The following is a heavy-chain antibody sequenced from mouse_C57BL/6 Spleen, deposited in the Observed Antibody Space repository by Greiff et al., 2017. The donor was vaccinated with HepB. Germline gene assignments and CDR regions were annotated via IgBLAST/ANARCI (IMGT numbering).Heavy chain of an antibody. CDR2: IYPRSGNT. Sequence: QVQLQQSGAELARPGASVKLSCKASGYTFTSYGISWVKQRTGQGLEWIGEIYPRSGNTYYNEKFKGKATLTADKSSSTAYMELRSLTSEDSAVYFCARCRLYDCFDYWGQGTTLTVSS. CDR3: ARCRLYDCFDY. V-gene: IGHV1-81*01. CDR1: GYTFTSYG. D-gene: IGHD2-12*01. J-gene: IGHJ2*01.